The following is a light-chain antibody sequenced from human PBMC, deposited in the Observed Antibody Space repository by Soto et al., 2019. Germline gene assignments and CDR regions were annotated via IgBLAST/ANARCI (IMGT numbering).Light chain of an antibody. Sequence: EIVLTQSPGTLSLSPGGRASLSCRASQSLTSNFLAWYQQKPGQAPRLLIYGASGRATGVPDRFSGSGSGTDFTLTISRLEPEDFAVYYCHQYLTAPLTFGGGTKVEIK. V-gene: IGKV3-20*01. CDR3: HQYLTAPLT. J-gene: IGKJ4*01. CDR1: QSLTSNF. CDR2: GAS.